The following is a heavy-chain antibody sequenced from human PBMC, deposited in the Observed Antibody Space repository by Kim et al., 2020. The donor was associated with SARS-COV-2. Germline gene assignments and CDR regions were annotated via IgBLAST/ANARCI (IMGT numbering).Heavy chain of an antibody. CDR1: GVSISSYY. CDR2: IYYSGST. CDR3: AGLVGATDAFDI. J-gene: IGHJ3*02. D-gene: IGHD1-26*01. Sequence: SETLSLTCTVSGVSISSYYWSWIRQPPGKGLEWIGYIYYSGSTNYNPSLKSRVTISVDTSKNQFSLKLNSVTAADTAVYYCAGLVGATDAFDIWGQGTMV. V-gene: IGHV4-59*08.